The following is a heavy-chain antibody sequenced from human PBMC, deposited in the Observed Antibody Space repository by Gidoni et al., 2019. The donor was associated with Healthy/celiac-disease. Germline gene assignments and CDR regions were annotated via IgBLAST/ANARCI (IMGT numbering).Heavy chain of an antibody. CDR3: AKEDSSSWYQDRYYYGMAV. Sequence: VQLAESVGGVVQPGRSLRLSRADSGCTFSSYRMHWVRQAPGTGLAWVAVISYDGSNKSYADSVKGRFTIPRDNSKNTLYLQMTILRAEDTAVYYCAKEDSSSWYQDRYYYGMAVWGQGTTVTVSS. V-gene: IGHV3-30*18. D-gene: IGHD6-13*01. CDR2: ISYDGSNK. CDR1: GCTFSSYR. J-gene: IGHJ6*02.